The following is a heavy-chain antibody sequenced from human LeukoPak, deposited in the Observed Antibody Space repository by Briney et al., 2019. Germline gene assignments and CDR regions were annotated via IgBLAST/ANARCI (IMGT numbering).Heavy chain of an antibody. Sequence: SETLSLTCAVYGGSFRGYYWSWIRQPPGKGLEWIGEINHSGSTNYNPSLKSRVTISVDTSKNQFSLKLSSVTAADTAVYYCARGNIVLMVYAMDWFDPWGLGTLVTVSS. J-gene: IGHJ5*02. CDR3: ARGNIVLMVYAMDWFDP. CDR1: GGSFRGYY. D-gene: IGHD2-8*01. V-gene: IGHV4-34*01. CDR2: INHSGST.